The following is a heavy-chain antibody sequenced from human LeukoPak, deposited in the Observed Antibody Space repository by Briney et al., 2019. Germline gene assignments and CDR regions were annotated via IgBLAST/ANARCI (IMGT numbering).Heavy chain of an antibody. CDR2: IYYSGST. J-gene: IGHJ6*04. V-gene: IGHV4-59*01. Sequence: PSETLSLTCTVSGGSISSYYWSWIRQPPGKGLEWIGYIYYSGSTYYNPSLKSRVTISVDTSKNQFSLKLSSVTAADTAVYYCARDGARGAAAGMDLWGKGTTVTVSS. CDR3: ARDGARGAAAGMDL. D-gene: IGHD6-13*01. CDR1: GGSISSYY.